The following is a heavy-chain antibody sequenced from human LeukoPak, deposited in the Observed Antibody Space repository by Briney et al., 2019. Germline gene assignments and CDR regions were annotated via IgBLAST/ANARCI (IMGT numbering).Heavy chain of an antibody. J-gene: IGHJ4*02. CDR2: IYHSGST. V-gene: IGHV4-38-2*02. D-gene: IGHD1-26*01. CDR1: GYSISSGYY. CDR3: ARGGLWELPPDFDY. Sequence: SETLSLTCTVSGYSISSGYYWGWIRQPPGKGLEWIGSIYHSGSTYYNPPLKSRVTISVDTSKNQFSLKLSSVTAADTAVYYCARGGLWELPPDFDYWGQGTLVTVSS.